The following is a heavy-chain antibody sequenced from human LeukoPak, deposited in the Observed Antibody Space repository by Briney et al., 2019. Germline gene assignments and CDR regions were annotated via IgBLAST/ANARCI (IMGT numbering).Heavy chain of an antibody. J-gene: IGHJ6*02. CDR3: AKASWYYYYYGMDV. CDR1: GFTFDDYA. CDR2: ISGDGGST. Sequence: PGGSLRLSCAASGFTFDDYAMHWVRQAPGKGLEWVPLISGDGGSTYYADSVKGRFTISRDNSKNSLYLQMNSLRTEDTALYYCAKASWYYYYYGMDVWGQGTTVTVSS. V-gene: IGHV3-43*02.